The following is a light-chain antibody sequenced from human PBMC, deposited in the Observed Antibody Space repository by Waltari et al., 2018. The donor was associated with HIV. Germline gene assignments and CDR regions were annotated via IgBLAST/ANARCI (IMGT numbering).Light chain of an antibody. CDR2: NNY. V-gene: IGLV1-47*01. Sequence: QSVLTQSPSASGTPGQRVTISCSGSNSNIGKNSVYWYQQLPGTAPKLLICNNYQRPSGVPDRFSGSKSGTSASLAISGLRSEDEANYYCAAWDDTLNFRLFGGGTMLTVL. J-gene: IGLJ3*02. CDR1: NSNIGKNS. CDR3: AAWDDTLNFRL.